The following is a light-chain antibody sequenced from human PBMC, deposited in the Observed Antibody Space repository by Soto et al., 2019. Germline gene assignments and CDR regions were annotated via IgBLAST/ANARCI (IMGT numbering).Light chain of an antibody. Sequence: DIQMTQSPSTLSASVGDRVRITCRASQSISNWLAWYQQKPGKAPKLLIYDASSLESGVPSRFSGSGSGTDFTLTISSLQPDDFATYYCQQYNTYSTFGQGTKLDIK. J-gene: IGKJ2*01. CDR3: QQYNTYST. CDR2: DAS. V-gene: IGKV1-5*01. CDR1: QSISNW.